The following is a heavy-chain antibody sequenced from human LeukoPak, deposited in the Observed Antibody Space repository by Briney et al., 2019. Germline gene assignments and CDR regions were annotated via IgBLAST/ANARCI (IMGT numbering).Heavy chain of an antibody. CDR3: AKRGYCSSTSCYTGLDY. V-gene: IGHV3-11*04. J-gene: IGHJ4*02. Sequence: PGGSLRLSCAASGFTFSDYYMSWIRQAPGKGLEWVSYISSSGSTIYYADSVKGRFTISRDNSKNTLYLQMNSLRAEDTAVYYCAKRGYCSSTSCYTGLDYWGQGTLVTVSS. CDR1: GFTFSDYY. CDR2: ISSSGSTI. D-gene: IGHD2-2*02.